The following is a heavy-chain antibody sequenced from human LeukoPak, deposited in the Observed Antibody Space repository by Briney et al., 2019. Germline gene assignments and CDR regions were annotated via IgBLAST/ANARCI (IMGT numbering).Heavy chain of an antibody. CDR1: GFSFSDSY. D-gene: IGHD3-10*01. CDR2: ISSSGSYK. CDR3: ARYRNALVRESYGAWFDP. V-gene: IGHV3-11*03. Sequence: GGSLRLSCAAYGFSFSDSYMTWIRQAPGKGLEWVSYISSSGSYKDYADSVKGRFAISRDNGKNSLFLQMNSLRLEDTAVYYCARYRNALVRESYGAWFDPWGQGTLVTVSS. J-gene: IGHJ5*02.